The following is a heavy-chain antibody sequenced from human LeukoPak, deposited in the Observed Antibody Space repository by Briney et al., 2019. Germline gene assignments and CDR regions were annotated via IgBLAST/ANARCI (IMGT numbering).Heavy chain of an antibody. V-gene: IGHV3-23*01. CDR2: ISGSGDST. Sequence: PGGTLRLSCAASGFTFSSYGMSWVRQAPGKGLEWVSAISGSGDSTYYADSVKGRFTISRDNSKNTLYLQMNSLRADDTAVYYCARLDSSGYRSFDYWGQGTLVTVSS. CDR3: ARLDSSGYRSFDY. D-gene: IGHD3-22*01. J-gene: IGHJ4*02. CDR1: GFTFSSYG.